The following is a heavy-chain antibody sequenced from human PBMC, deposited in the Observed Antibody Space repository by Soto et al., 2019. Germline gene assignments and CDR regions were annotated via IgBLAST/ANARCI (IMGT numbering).Heavy chain of an antibody. CDR1: GGSIASYY. V-gene: IGHV4-59*01. Sequence: SETLSLTCTVSGGSIASYYWSWIRQPPGRGLEWIGYIYYSGSTNYNPSLKSRVTISVDTSKNQFSLKLSSVTAADTAVYYCARVWGGAFDIWGQGTMVT. CDR2: IYYSGST. D-gene: IGHD3-10*01. J-gene: IGHJ3*02. CDR3: ARVWGGAFDI.